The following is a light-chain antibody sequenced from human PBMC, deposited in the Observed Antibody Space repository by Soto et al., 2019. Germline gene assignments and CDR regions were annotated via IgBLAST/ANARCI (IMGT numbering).Light chain of an antibody. V-gene: IGKV1-5*03. CDR3: QHYDSYPIT. J-gene: IGKJ3*01. CDR1: QSINIW. Sequence: DIQMTQSPSTLSASVGDRVTITCRASQSINIWLAWYQQKPGRAPKLLIYLASTLASGVPSRFSGSGSGTEFTLTISSLQPDDFATYYCQHYDSYPITFGPGTKVDIK. CDR2: LAS.